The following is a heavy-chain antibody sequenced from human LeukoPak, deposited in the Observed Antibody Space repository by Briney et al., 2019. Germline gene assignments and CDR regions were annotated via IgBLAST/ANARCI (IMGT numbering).Heavy chain of an antibody. CDR2: IYTSGST. D-gene: IGHD1-14*01. V-gene: IGHV4-4*07. J-gene: IGHJ6*03. CDR1: GGSISSYY. CDR3: ARDEPARTPYYYYYMDV. Sequence: SETLSLTCTVSGGSISSYYWSWIRQPAGKGLEWIGRIYTSGSTNYNPSLKSRVTMSVDTSKNQFSLKLSSVTAADTAVYYCARDEPARTPYYYYYMDVWGKGTTVTVSS.